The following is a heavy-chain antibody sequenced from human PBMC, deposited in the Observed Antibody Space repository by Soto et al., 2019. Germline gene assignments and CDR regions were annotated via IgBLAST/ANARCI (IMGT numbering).Heavy chain of an antibody. CDR2: ISAYNGNT. Sequence: QVQLVQSGAEVKKPGASVKVSCKASGYTFTSYGISWVRQAPGQGLEWMGWISAYNGNTNYAQKLQGRVTMTTDTSTSTAYMELRGLGSDDTAVYYCARDLFLGIAAAETPRLVDYWGQGTLVTVSS. CDR1: GYTFTSYG. CDR3: ARDLFLGIAAAETPRLVDY. V-gene: IGHV1-18*01. D-gene: IGHD6-13*01. J-gene: IGHJ4*02.